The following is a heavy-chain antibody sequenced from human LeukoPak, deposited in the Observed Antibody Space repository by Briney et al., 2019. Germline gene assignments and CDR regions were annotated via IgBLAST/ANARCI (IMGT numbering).Heavy chain of an antibody. CDR3: ARGLYNYGHGDY. CDR2: IYYSGST. J-gene: IGHJ4*02. V-gene: IGHV4-39*01. D-gene: IGHD5-18*01. CDR1: GGSISSSSYY. Sequence: PSETLSLTCTVSGGSISSSSYYWGWTRQPPGKGLEWVGSIYYSGSTYYNPSLKSRVTISVDTSKNQFSLKLSSVTAADTAVYYCARGLYNYGHGDYWGQGTLVTVSS.